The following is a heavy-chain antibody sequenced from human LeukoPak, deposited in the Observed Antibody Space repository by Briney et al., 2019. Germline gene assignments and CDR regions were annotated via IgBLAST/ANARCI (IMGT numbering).Heavy chain of an antibody. D-gene: IGHD6-13*01. V-gene: IGHV3-23*01. CDR2: ISANGDTT. CDR1: GFTFSSYA. Sequence: VGSLRLSCAASGFTFSSYAMSWVRQAPGEGLEGVSGISANGDTTKYADSVKGRFTISRDNSKNTVFLQMNSLRADDTAVYYCAKEGRIAAGTGDYFDCWGQGTLVTVSS. J-gene: IGHJ4*02. CDR3: AKEGRIAAGTGDYFDC.